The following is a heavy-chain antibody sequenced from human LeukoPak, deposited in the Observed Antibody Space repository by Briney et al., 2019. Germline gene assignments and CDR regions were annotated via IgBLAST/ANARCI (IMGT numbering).Heavy chain of an antibody. Sequence: ASVTVSCKASGYTFTDYYIHWVRQAPGQGLEWMGWIDPNSGGTNYAQKFQGRVTMTRDTSISSVYMDLSRLRYDDTAVYYCARQKAAAGHFDYWGQGTLVTVSS. D-gene: IGHD6-13*01. CDR1: GYTFTDYY. CDR2: IDPNSGGT. CDR3: ARQKAAAGHFDY. V-gene: IGHV1-2*02. J-gene: IGHJ4*02.